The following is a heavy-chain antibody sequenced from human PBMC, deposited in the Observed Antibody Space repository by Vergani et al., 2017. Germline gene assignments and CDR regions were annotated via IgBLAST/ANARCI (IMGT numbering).Heavy chain of an antibody. D-gene: IGHD3-16*01. Sequence: QVQLVESGGGAVQRGGSLRLSCATSGFTLSNYDMQWFRQGPGKGLEFVAFIQFVGSNQNYADSVKGRFTLSRDFSKNTLYLQMNSLGTDDTATYYCAKLFRGWGIDYWGQGTQVIVSS. CDR1: GFTLSNYD. J-gene: IGHJ4*02. V-gene: IGHV3-30*02. CDR3: AKLFRGWGIDY. CDR2: IQFVGSNQ.